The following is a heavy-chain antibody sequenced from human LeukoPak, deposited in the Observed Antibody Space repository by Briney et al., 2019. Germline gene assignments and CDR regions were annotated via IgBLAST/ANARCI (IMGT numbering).Heavy chain of an antibody. CDR1: GFIFRSYW. J-gene: IGHJ6*03. CDR3: ARASNYHILTGYTYYYYMDV. V-gene: IGHV3-7*01. D-gene: IGHD3-9*01. CDR2: IKHDGSDK. Sequence: GGSLRLSCAASGFIFRSYWMSWVRQAPGKRLEWVGNIKHDGSDKYYVDSVKGRFTMSKDNAKNSLYLQMNSLRVEDTAVYYCARASNYHILTGYTYYYYMDVWGKGTTVTVSS.